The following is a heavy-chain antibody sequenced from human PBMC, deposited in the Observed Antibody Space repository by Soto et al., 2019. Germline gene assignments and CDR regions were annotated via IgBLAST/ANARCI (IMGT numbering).Heavy chain of an antibody. J-gene: IGHJ5*02. V-gene: IGHV4-34*01. D-gene: IGHD6-13*01. Sequence: SETLSLTCAVYGGSFSGYYWSWIRQPPGKGLEWIGEVNHSGSTNYNPSLKSRVTISVDTSKNQFSLKLSSVTAADTAVYYCARVRGWRAAAANWFDPWGQGTLVTVSS. CDR3: ARVRGWRAAAANWFDP. CDR1: GGSFSGYY. CDR2: VNHSGST.